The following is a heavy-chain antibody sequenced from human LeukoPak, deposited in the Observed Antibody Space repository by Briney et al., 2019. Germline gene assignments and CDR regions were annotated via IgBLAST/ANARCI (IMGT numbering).Heavy chain of an antibody. Sequence: PSETLSLTCTVSGGSISSGGYYWSWIRQHPGKGLEWIGYIYYSGSTYYNPSLKSRVTISVDTSKNQFSLKLSSVTAADTAVYYCARAGIAARRTLDYWGQGTLVTVSS. CDR3: ARAGIAARRTLDY. V-gene: IGHV4-31*03. J-gene: IGHJ4*02. CDR2: IYYSGST. CDR1: GGSISSGGYY. D-gene: IGHD6-6*01.